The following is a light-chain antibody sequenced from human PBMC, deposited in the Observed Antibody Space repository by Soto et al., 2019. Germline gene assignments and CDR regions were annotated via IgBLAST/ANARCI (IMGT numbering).Light chain of an antibody. J-gene: IGKJ1*01. V-gene: IGKV1-5*03. Sequence: DIQMTQSPSTLSGSVGDRVTITCRASQTISSWLAWYQQKPGKAPKLLIYKASTLKSGVPSRFSGSGSGTEFTLTIGSLLSEDFAVYYCQQYDNWPPWTFGQGTKVDNK. CDR2: KAS. CDR3: QQYDNWPPWT. CDR1: QTISSW.